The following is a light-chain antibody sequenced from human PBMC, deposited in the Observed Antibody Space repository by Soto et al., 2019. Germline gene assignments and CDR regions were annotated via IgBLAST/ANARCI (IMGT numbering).Light chain of an antibody. CDR2: GVT. CDR3: SSYTSTSPLAV. V-gene: IGLV2-14*03. Sequence: QSALTQPASVSGSPGQSNTISCTGTSSDIGGYNYVSWYQHYPGKAPQLMIYGVTNRPSGVSNRFSGSKSGNTASLTISGLQTEDEADYYCSSYTSTSPLAVFGPGTKLTVL. CDR1: SSDIGGYNY. J-gene: IGLJ1*01.